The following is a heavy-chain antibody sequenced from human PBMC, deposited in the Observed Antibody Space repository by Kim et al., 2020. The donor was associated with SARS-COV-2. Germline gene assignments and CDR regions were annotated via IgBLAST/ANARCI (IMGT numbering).Heavy chain of an antibody. CDR2: IYYSGST. CDR1: GGSISSGGYY. D-gene: IGHD3-10*01. V-gene: IGHV4-31*03. Sequence: SETLSLTCTVSGGSISSGGYYWSWIRQHPGKGLEWIGYIYYSGSTYYNPSLKSRVTISVDTSKNQFSLKLSSVTAADTAVYYCARVPMVSRYMDVWGKGTTVTVSS. CDR3: ARVPMVSRYMDV. J-gene: IGHJ6*03.